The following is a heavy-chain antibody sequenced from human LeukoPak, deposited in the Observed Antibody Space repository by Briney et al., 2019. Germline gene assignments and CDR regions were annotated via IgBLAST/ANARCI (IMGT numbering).Heavy chain of an antibody. Sequence: SETLSLTCTVSGGSVSSGSYYWNWIRQPPGKGLEWIGYIYYSGSTNYNPSLKSRVTISVDTSKNQFSLNLSSVTAADTAVYYCARRGGLNRGYWYFDLWGRGTLVTVSS. D-gene: IGHD3-16*01. V-gene: IGHV4-61*01. CDR1: GGSVSSGSYY. CDR2: IYYSGST. CDR3: ARRGGLNRGYWYFDL. J-gene: IGHJ2*01.